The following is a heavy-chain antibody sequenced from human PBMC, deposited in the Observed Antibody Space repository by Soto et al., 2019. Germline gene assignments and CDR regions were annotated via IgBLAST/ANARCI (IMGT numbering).Heavy chain of an antibody. CDR3: ARGLIRITIFGVVIRSAGFDY. J-gene: IGHJ4*02. D-gene: IGHD3-3*01. Sequence: SETLSLTCAVYGGSFSGYYWSWIRQPPGKGLEWIGEINHSGSTNYNPSLKSRVTISVDTSKNQFSLKLSSVTAADTAVYYCARGLIRITIFGVVIRSAGFDYWGQGTLVTVSS. V-gene: IGHV4-34*01. CDR2: INHSGST. CDR1: GGSFSGYY.